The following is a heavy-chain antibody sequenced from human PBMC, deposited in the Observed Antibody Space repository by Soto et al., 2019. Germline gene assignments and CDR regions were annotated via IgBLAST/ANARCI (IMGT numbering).Heavy chain of an antibody. V-gene: IGHV4-39*01. Sequence: QLRLQEAGPGLVKPSETLSLTCTVSGGSISSSSYYWGWIRQPPGNGPEWIGPIYYNGNTYYNPSLKSRVTMSVDTSKNQFSLKLSSATAADTAMYFCARQTGVFGHYFDYWGQGTLVTFSS. D-gene: IGHD3-16*01. J-gene: IGHJ4*02. CDR3: ARQTGVFGHYFDY. CDR2: IYYNGNT. CDR1: GGSISSSSYY.